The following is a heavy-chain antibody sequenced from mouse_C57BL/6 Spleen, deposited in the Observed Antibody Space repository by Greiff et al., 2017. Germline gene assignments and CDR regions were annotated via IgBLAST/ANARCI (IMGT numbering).Heavy chain of an antibody. D-gene: IGHD1-1*02. CDR2: IYPGSGST. CDR3: ARRGEIARNAMAY. J-gene: IGHJ3*01. Sequence: QVQLKQPGAELVKPGASVKMSCTASGYTFTSYWITWVKQRPGQGLEWIGDIYPGSGSTNYTEKFESKATLTVDTSSSTAYMQLSSLTSEDTAVYYGARRGEIARNAMAYWGQGTLVTVYA. CDR1: GYTFTSYW. V-gene: IGHV1-55*01.